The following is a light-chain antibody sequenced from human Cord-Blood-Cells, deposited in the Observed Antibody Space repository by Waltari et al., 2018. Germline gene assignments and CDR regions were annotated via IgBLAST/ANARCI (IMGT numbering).Light chain of an antibody. V-gene: IGLV5-45*02. CDR2: YKSDSDK. CDR3: MIWHSSAWV. Sequence: QAVLTQPSSLSASPGASASLTCTLRSGINVGTYRIYWYQQKPGGPPPYLLRYKSDSDKQQGSGVPGRFSGSKDASANAGILLISGLQSEDEADYYCMIWHSSAWVFGGGTKLTVL. J-gene: IGLJ3*02. CDR1: SGINVGTYR.